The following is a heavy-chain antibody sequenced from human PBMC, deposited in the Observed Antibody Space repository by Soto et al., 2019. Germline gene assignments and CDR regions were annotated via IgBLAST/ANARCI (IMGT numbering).Heavy chain of an antibody. Sequence: PGGSLRLSCAASGFTFSSYGMHWVRQAPGKGLEWVAVISYDGSNKYYADSVKGRFTISRDNSKNTLYLQMNSLRAEDTAVYYCAKDAITFGGVIVGPGLNFDYWGQGTLVTVSS. CDR1: GFTFSSYG. CDR3: AKDAITFGGVIVGPGLNFDY. J-gene: IGHJ4*02. V-gene: IGHV3-30*18. D-gene: IGHD3-16*02. CDR2: ISYDGSNK.